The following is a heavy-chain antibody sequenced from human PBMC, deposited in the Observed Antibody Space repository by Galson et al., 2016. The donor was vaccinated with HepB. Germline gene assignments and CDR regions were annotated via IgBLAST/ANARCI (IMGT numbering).Heavy chain of an antibody. V-gene: IGHV4-31*03. D-gene: IGHD5-18*01. CDR1: GGSIARGGYN. J-gene: IGHJ3*02. CDR2: MYNSGIS. Sequence: TLSLTCTVSGGSIARGGYNWSWIRRHPGKGLEWIGYMYNSGISAYNPSLKSRVTISVETSTNHFSLRLSSVTAADTAIYYCARGGYIYGSDAFDIWGQGIMVTVSS. CDR3: ARGGYIYGSDAFDI.